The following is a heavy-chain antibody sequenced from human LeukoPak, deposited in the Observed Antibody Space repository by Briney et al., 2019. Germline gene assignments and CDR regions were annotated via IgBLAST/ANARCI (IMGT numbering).Heavy chain of an antibody. CDR1: GGSISSYY. CDR3: VRRRCIGGSCLPYYFDY. CDR2: IYYSGST. V-gene: IGHV4-59*08. Sequence: SETLSLTCTVSGGSISSYYWSWIRQPPGKGLEWIGYIYYSGSTSYNPSLKSRVTISVDTSKNQFSLKLSSVTAADTAVYYCVRRRCIGGSCLPYYFDYWGQGTLVTVSS. J-gene: IGHJ4*02. D-gene: IGHD2-15*01.